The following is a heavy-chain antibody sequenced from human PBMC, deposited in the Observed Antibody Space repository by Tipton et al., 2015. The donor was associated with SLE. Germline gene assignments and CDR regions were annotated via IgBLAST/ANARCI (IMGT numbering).Heavy chain of an antibody. CDR3: ARGLGYCSSTSCPEGGYYYYYMDV. CDR2: INHSGST. J-gene: IGHJ6*03. Sequence: TLSLTCAVYGGSFSGYYWSWIRQPPGKGLEWIGEINHSGSTNYNPSLKSRVTISADTSKNQFSLKLSSVTAADTAVYYCARGLGYCSSTSCPEGGYYYYYMDVWGKGTTVTVSS. V-gene: IGHV4-34*01. CDR1: GGSFSGYY. D-gene: IGHD2-2*01.